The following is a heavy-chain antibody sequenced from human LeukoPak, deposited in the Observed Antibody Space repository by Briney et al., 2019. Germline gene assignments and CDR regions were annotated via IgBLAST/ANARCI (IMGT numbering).Heavy chain of an antibody. CDR1: GGSISSSSYY. J-gene: IGHJ4*02. CDR2: IYYSGST. CDR3: ASHGGYCSGGSCYAIDY. V-gene: IGHV4-39*01. Sequence: SETLSLTCTVSGGSISSSSYYWGWIRHPPGKGLEWIGSIYYSGSTYYNPSLKSRVAISVDTSKNQFSLKLSSVTAADTAVYYCASHGGYCSGGSCYAIDYWGQGTLVTVSS. D-gene: IGHD2-15*01.